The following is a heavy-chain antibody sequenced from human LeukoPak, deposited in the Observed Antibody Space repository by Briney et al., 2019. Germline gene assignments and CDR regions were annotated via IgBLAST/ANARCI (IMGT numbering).Heavy chain of an antibody. D-gene: IGHD6-13*01. J-gene: IGHJ4*02. CDR1: GLTFRSYG. V-gene: IGHV3-33*01. CDR3: ARAAYASSPDY. CDR2: IWYDGSNK. Sequence: GGSLRLSCAASGLTFRSYGMHWVRQAPGKGLEWVAVIWYDGSNKYYADSVKGRFTISRDNAKNSLYLQMNSLRDEDTAVYYCARAAYASSPDYWGQGTLVTVSS.